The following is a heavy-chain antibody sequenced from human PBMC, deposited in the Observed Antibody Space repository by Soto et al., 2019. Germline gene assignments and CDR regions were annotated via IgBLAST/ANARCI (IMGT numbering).Heavy chain of an antibody. Sequence: QVQLQESGPGLVKPSQTLSLTCTVSGGSISRSSAYYWSWIRQHPEEGLEWIGYIYSGGTTNYNPSLRSRVTISLDTAKNQFYLNLSSVTAADTALYYCARDGGPRGDYYYAMDVWGQGTTVTVSS. CDR3: ARDGGPRGDYYYAMDV. D-gene: IGHD3-10*01. CDR1: GGSISRSSAYY. CDR2: IYSGGTT. J-gene: IGHJ6*02. V-gene: IGHV4-31*03.